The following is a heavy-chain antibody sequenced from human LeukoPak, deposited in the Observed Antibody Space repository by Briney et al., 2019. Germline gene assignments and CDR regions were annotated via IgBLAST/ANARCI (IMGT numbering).Heavy chain of an antibody. V-gene: IGHV1-46*01. CDR1: GYTFTDYY. D-gene: IGHD3-10*01. Sequence: ASVKVSCKASGYTFTDYYLHWGRQAPGQGLECMGIINSSGGSTSYAQKFQGRVTMTRDTSTSTVYMELSSLRSEDTAVYYCARAGTPGSWYYGMDVWGQGTTVTVSS. CDR3: ARAGTPGSWYYGMDV. J-gene: IGHJ6*02. CDR2: INSSGGST.